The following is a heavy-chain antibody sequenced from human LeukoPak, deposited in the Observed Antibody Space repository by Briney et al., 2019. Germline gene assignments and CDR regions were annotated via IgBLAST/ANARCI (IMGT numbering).Heavy chain of an antibody. D-gene: IGHD2-2*01. CDR3: ARLGCSSTSCPFDY. V-gene: IGHV1-2*02. J-gene: IGHJ4*02. CDR1: GYTFTGYY. Sequence: GASVKVSCTASGYTFTGYYMHWVRQAPGQGLEWMGWINPNSGGTNYAQKFQGRVTMTRDTSISTAYMELSRLRSDDTAVYYCARLGCSSTSCPFDYWGQGTLVTVSS. CDR2: INPNSGGT.